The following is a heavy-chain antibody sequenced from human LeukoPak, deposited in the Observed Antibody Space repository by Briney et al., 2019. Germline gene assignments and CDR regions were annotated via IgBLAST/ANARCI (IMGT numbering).Heavy chain of an antibody. D-gene: IGHD3-3*01. CDR1: GFTFSDHY. CDR2: IRNKADTYTT. J-gene: IGHJ4*02. Sequence: PGGSLRLSCAASGFTFSDHYMDWVRQAPGKGLEWVGRIRNKADTYTTEYAASVKGRFTISRDDSKNSLYLQMNSLKTEDTAVYYCAREVWCGYYTLYYFDYWGQGTLVTVSS. V-gene: IGHV3-72*01. CDR3: AREVWCGYYTLYYFDY.